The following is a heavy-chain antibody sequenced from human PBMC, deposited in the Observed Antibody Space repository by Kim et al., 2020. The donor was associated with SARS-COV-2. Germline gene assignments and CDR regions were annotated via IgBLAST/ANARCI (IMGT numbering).Heavy chain of an antibody. CDR2: IYYSGST. V-gene: IGHV4-31*03. Sequence: SETLSLTCTVSGGSISSGGYYWSWIRQHPGKGLEWIGYIYYSGSTYYNPSLKSRVTISVDTSKNQFSLKLSSVTAADTAVYYCAREGRYDSSGHHALPPRYYFDYWGRGTLVTISS. CDR1: GGSISSGGYY. CDR3: AREGRYDSSGHHALPPRYYFDY. J-gene: IGHJ4*02. D-gene: IGHD3-22*01.